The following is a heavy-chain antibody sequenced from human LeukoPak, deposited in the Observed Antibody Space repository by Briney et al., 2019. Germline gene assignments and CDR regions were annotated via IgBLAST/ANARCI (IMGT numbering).Heavy chain of an antibody. Sequence: SETLSLTCTVSGGSISSYYWSWIRQPPGKGLEWIGYIYYSGSTNYNPSLKSRVTISVDTSKNQFSLKLSSVTAADTAVYYCAGQRYYDYVWGSYRDGYYFDYWGQGTLVTVSS. J-gene: IGHJ4*02. D-gene: IGHD3-16*02. V-gene: IGHV4-59*08. CDR2: IYYSGST. CDR3: AGQRYYDYVWGSYRDGYYFDY. CDR1: GGSISSYY.